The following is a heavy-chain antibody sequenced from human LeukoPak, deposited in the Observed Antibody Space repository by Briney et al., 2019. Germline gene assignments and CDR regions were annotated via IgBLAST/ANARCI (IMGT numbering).Heavy chain of an antibody. CDR3: AKEITMIVVVTPDY. Sequence: GGSLRLSCAASGFTFSSYAMSWVRQAPGKGLEWVSAISGGGSTYYADSVKGRFTISRDNSKNTLYLQMNSLRAEDTAVYYCAKEITMIVVVTPDYWGQGTLVTVSS. D-gene: IGHD3-22*01. V-gene: IGHV3-23*01. J-gene: IGHJ4*02. CDR2: ISGGGST. CDR1: GFTFSSYA.